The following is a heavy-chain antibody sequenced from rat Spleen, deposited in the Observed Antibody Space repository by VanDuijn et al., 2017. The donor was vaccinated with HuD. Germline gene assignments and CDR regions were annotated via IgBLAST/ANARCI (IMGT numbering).Heavy chain of an antibody. D-gene: IGHD1-2*01. CDR1: GFSLTSSS. V-gene: IGHV2-1*01. J-gene: IGHJ2*01. CDR3: ARVGYSSYIRYFDY. Sequence: VQLKESGPGLVQPSQTLSLTCTVSGFSLTSSSVHWVRQPPGQGLEWMGGIWGNGNTDYESTLKSRLIISRDTSKSQVFLKMDSLQTEDTATYYCARVGYSSYIRYFDYWGQGVRVTVSS. CDR2: IWGNGNT.